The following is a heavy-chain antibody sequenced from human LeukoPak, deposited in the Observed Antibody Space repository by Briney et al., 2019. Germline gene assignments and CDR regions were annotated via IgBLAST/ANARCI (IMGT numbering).Heavy chain of an antibody. D-gene: IGHD5-24*01. V-gene: IGHV3-23*01. CDR2: ISGSGSGGST. J-gene: IGHJ4*02. Sequence: GGSLRLSCAASGFTFSSSAMSWVRQAPGKGLEWVSNISGSGSGGSTYYADSVKGRFTISRDNSKNTLYLQMNCLRAEDTAVYYCAKSGYNRFDYWGQGTLVSVSS. CDR3: AKSGYNRFDY. CDR1: GFTFSSSA.